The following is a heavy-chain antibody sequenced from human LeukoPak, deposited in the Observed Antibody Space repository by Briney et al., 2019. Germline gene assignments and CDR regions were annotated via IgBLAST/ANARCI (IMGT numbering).Heavy chain of an antibody. CDR3: ARLGYCTNGVCPDYSDY. V-gene: IGHV3-7*01. Sequence: GGSLRLSCAASGFTFSSYWMSWVRQAPGKGLEWVANIKQDGSEKYYVDSVKGRFTISRDNAKNSLYLQMNSLRAEDTAVYYCARLGYCTNGVCPDYSDYWGQGTLVTVSS. CDR1: GFTFSSYW. CDR2: IKQDGSEK. J-gene: IGHJ4*02. D-gene: IGHD2-8*01.